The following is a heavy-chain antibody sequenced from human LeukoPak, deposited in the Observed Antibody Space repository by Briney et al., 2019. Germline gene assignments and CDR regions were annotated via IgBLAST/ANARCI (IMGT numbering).Heavy chain of an antibody. CDR1: GGSVSSGSYY. D-gene: IGHD3-22*01. J-gene: IGHJ4*02. CDR2: IYYSGGT. V-gene: IGHV4-61*01. Sequence: SETLSLTCTVFGGSVSSGSYYWSWIRQPPGKGLEWIGYIYYSGGTNYNPSLKSRVTISVDTSKNQFSLKLSSVTAADTAVYYCARSYDSSGYWLDYWGQGTLVTVSS. CDR3: ARSYDSSGYWLDY.